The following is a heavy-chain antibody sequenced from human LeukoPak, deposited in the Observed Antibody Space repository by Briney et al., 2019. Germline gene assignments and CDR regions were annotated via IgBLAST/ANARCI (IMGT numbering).Heavy chain of an antibody. CDR1: GYTFTGYY. D-gene: IGHD3-9*01. V-gene: IGHV1-2*02. Sequence: ASVKVSCKASGYTFTGYYMHWVRQAPGQGLEWIGWINPNSGGTNYAQKFQGRVTMTRDTSISTAYMELSRLRSDDTAVYYCARDQAPAWADWLFEDDYWGQGTLVTVSS. J-gene: IGHJ4*02. CDR2: INPNSGGT. CDR3: ARDQAPAWADWLFEDDY.